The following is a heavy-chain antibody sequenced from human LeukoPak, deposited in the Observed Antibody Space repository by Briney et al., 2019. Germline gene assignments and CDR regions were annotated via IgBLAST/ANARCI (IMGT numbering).Heavy chain of an antibody. CDR3: AREPLWFGDYYYYGMDV. CDR1: GYTFTGYY. CDR2: INPNSGGT. J-gene: IGHJ6*02. Sequence: GASVKVSCKASGYTFTGYYIHWVRQAPGQGLEWMGWINPNSGGTNYAQKFQGRVTTTRDTSISTVYMELSRLRYDDTAVYYCAREPLWFGDYYYYGMDVWGQGTTVTVSS. V-gene: IGHV1-2*02. D-gene: IGHD3-10*01.